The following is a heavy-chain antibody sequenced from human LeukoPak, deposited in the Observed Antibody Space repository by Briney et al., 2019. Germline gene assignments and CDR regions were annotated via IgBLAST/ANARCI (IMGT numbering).Heavy chain of an antibody. J-gene: IGHJ4*02. CDR1: GFTFSRYS. D-gene: IGHD3-10*01. Sequence: GGSLRLSCAASGFTFSRYSMNWVRQAPGKGLEWVSSITSSSSYIYYADSLKGRFTISRDNAKNSLYLQMNSLRAEDTAVYYCARAGYGSGSRFDYWGQGTLVTVSS. CDR3: ARAGYGSGSRFDY. CDR2: ITSSSSYI. V-gene: IGHV3-21*01.